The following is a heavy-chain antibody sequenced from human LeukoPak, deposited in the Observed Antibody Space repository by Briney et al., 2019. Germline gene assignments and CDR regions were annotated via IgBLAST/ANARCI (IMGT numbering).Heavy chain of an antibody. V-gene: IGHV4-34*01. CDR1: GGSFSGYY. CDR3: ARARRGYSYGYGVTGYYFDY. CDR2: INHSGST. J-gene: IGHJ4*02. Sequence: SETLSLTCAVYGGSFSGYYWSWIRQPPGKGLEWIGEINHSGSTNYNPSLKSRVTISVDTSKNQFSLKLSSVTAADTAVYYCARARRGYSYGYGVTGYYFDYWGQGTLVTVSS. D-gene: IGHD5-18*01.